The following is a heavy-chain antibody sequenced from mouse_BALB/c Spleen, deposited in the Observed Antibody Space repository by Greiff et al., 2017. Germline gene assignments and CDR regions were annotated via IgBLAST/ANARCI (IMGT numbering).Heavy chain of an antibody. CDR3: ARNPFHYYGYDY. CDR1: GYSITSGYY. CDR2: ISYDGSN. Sequence: ESGPGLVKPSQSLSLTCSVTGYSITSGYYWNWIRQFPGNKLEWMGYISYDGSNNYNPSLKNRISITRDTSKNQFFLKLNSVTTEDTATYYCARNPFHYYGYDYWGQGTTLTVSS. V-gene: IGHV3-6*02. J-gene: IGHJ2*01. D-gene: IGHD1-1*01.